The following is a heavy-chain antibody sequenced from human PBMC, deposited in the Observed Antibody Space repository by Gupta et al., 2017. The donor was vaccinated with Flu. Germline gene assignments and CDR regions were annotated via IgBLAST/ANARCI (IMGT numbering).Heavy chain of an antibody. CDR2: IKSSSAGGTV. CDR3: TTVSLERGPAYDF. CDR1: AL. Sequence: ALMSWVRQAPGKGPEWVGLIKSSSAGGTVDYAAAVKGRFSLSRDDSVNTLYLHMNSLKTEDTAVYYCTTVSLERGPAYDFWGQGVLVTVSS. V-gene: IGHV3-15*01. D-gene: IGHD1-1*01. J-gene: IGHJ4*02.